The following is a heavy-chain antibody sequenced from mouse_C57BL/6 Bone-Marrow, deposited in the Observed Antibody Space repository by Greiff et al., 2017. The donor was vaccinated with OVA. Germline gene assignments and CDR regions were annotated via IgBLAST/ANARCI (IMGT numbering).Heavy chain of an antibody. J-gene: IGHJ3*01. Sequence: LQESGPGLVKPSQSLSLTCSVTGYSITSGYYWNWIRQFPGNKLEWMGYISYDGSNNYNPSLKNRISITRDTSKNQFFLKLNSVTTEDTATYYCARDGVATVVPGFAYWGQGTLVTVSA. D-gene: IGHD1-1*01. V-gene: IGHV3-6*01. CDR3: ARDGVATVVPGFAY. CDR1: GYSITSGYY. CDR2: ISYDGSN.